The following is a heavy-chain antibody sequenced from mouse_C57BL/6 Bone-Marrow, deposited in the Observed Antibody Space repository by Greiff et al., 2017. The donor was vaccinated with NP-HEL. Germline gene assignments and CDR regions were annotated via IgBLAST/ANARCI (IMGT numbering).Heavy chain of an antibody. CDR3: VRQRNDYSNLYAMDY. CDR1: GFSFNTYA. V-gene: IGHV10-1*01. CDR2: IRSKSNNYAT. D-gene: IGHD2-5*01. Sequence: EVKLVESGGGLVQPKGSLKLSCAASGFSFNTYAMNWVRQAPGKGLEWVARIRSKSNNYATYYADSVKDRFTISRDDSESMLYLQMNNLKTEDTAMYYCVRQRNDYSNLYAMDYWGQGTSVTVSS. J-gene: IGHJ4*01.